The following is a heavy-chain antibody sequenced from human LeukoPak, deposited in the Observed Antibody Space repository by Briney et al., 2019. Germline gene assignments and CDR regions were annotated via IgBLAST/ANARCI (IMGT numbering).Heavy chain of an antibody. CDR3: ARGGSGSSWYGFYYYYMDV. J-gene: IGHJ6*03. D-gene: IGHD6-13*01. V-gene: IGHV1-2*02. CDR2: INPNSGGT. CDR1: GYTFTGYY. Sequence: GASVKVSCKASGYTFTGYYMHWVRQAPGQGLEWMGWINPNSGGTNYAQKFQGRVTMTRDTSISTAYMELSRLRSDDTAVYYCARGGSGSSWYGFYYYYMDVWGKGTTVTVSS.